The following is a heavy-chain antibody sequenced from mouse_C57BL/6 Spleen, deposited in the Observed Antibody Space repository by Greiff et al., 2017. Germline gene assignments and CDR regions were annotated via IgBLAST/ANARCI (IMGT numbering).Heavy chain of an antibody. D-gene: IGHD2-2*01. CDR3: ASHGYYWYFDV. V-gene: IGHV1-82*01. J-gene: IGHJ1*03. CDR1: GYAFSSSW. CDR2: IYPGDGDT. Sequence: QVQLKQSGPELVKPGASVKISCKASGYAFSSSWMNWVKQRPGKGLEWIGRIYPGDGDTNYNGKFKGKATLTADKSSSTAYMQLSSLTSEDSAVYFCASHGYYWYFDVGGTGTTVTVSS.